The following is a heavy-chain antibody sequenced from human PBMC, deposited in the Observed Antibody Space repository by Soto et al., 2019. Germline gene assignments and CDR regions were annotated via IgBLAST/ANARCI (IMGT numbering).Heavy chain of an antibody. Sequence: QVQLVQSGAEVKKPESSVKVSCKAPGGTFSTYAISWVQQAPGQGLEWMGGIIPMFGTANYAQRFQDRVTNTADESTNTVYMELSSLRSEDTAVYFCASGIQLWLRRINNGYSGWGQGTLVTVSS. J-gene: IGHJ4*02. CDR3: ASGIQLWLRRINNGYSG. CDR1: GGTFSTYA. D-gene: IGHD5-18*01. CDR2: IIPMFGTA. V-gene: IGHV1-69*12.